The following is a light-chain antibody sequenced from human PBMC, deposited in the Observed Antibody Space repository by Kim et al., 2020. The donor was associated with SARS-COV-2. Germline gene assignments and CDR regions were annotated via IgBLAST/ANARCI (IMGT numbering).Light chain of an antibody. Sequence: GQTVSITCKGDSLRSYYARWYQQKPGQAPVLVIYGKNNRPSGIPDRFSGSSSGNTASLTITGAQAEDEADYYCNSRDSSGNHVVFGGGTKLTVL. J-gene: IGLJ2*01. CDR1: SLRSYY. CDR2: GKN. V-gene: IGLV3-19*01. CDR3: NSRDSSGNHVV.